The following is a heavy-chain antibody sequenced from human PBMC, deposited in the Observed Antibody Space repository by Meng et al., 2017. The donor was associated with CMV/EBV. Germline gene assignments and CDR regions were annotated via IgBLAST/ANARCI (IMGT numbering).Heavy chain of an antibody. D-gene: IGHD2-15*01. V-gene: IGHV3-15*01. J-gene: IGHJ4*02. CDR2: IKSKTDGGTT. CDR1: GFTFSSYS. Sequence: GESLKISCAASGFTFSSYSMNWVRQAPGKGLEWVGRIKSKTDGGTTDYAAPVNGRFTISRDDSKNTLYLQMNSLKTEDTAVYYCTTDGGGSFPGYYFDYWGQGTLVTVSS. CDR3: TTDGGGSFPGYYFDY.